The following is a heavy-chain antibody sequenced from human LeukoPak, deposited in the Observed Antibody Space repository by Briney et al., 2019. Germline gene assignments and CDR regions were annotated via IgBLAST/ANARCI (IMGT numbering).Heavy chain of an antibody. J-gene: IGHJ6*02. CDR2: IYTGGNT. D-gene: IGHD3-10*01. CDR1: GFTVSSNY. CDR3: AKDLWFGELLRWDYYYGMDV. V-gene: IGHV3-53*01. Sequence: GGSLRLSCAASGFTVSSNYMIWVRQAPGKGLEWVSVIYTGGNTDYADSVKGRFTFSRDNSKNTLYLQMNSLRAEDTAVYSCAKDLWFGELLRWDYYYGMDVWGQGTTVTVSS.